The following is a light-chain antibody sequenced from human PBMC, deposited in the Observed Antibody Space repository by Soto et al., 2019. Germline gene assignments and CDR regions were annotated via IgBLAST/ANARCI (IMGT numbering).Light chain of an antibody. CDR2: DDS. V-gene: IGLV3-21*02. CDR3: QVWTSSSDHPV. J-gene: IGLJ1*01. CDR1: NIGSKS. Sequence: SYELTQPPSVSVAPGQTARITCGGNNIGSKSVHWYQQKPGQAPVLVVYDDSDRTSGIPERFSGYNSGNTATLTISRVEAEDEADYYCQVWTSSSDHPVFGTGTKVTVL.